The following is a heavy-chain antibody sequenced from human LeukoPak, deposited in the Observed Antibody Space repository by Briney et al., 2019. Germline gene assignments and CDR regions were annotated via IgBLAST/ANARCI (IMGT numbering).Heavy chain of an antibody. CDR3: ARDGRVATIGIDY. J-gene: IGHJ4*02. Sequence: PGGSLRLSCAASGFTFSSYSMNWVRQAPGKGLEWVSSTSSSSSYIYYADSVKGRFTISRDNAKNSLYLQMNSLRAEDTAVYYCARDGRVATIGIDYWGQGTLVTVSS. CDR1: GFTFSSYS. D-gene: IGHD5-12*01. CDR2: TSSSSSYI. V-gene: IGHV3-21*01.